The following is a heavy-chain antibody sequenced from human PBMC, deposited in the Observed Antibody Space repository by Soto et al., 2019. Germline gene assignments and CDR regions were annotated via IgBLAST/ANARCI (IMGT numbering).Heavy chain of an antibody. CDR1: GGSISSGGYC. Sequence: SDTLYLTCTVSGGSISSGGYCWSWIHQHPGKGLEWIGYIYYSGSTYYNPSLKSRVTISVDTSKNQFSLKLSSVTAADTAVYYCARDHGIAAALDYWGQGTLVTVPS. V-gene: IGHV4-31*03. CDR2: IYYSGST. CDR3: ARDHGIAAALDY. J-gene: IGHJ4*02. D-gene: IGHD6-13*01.